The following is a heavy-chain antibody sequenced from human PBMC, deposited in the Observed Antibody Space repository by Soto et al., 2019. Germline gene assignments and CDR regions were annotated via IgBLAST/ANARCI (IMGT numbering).Heavy chain of an antibody. J-gene: IGHJ4*02. V-gene: IGHV3-30*18. D-gene: IGHD2-15*01. CDR2: VSYDATYE. CDR1: GFTFRTYD. Sequence: QVQLVESGGGMVQPGGSLRLSCAVSGFTFRTYDMHWVRQAPGKGLEWVAVVSYDATYENYADSVKGRFTVSRDSSKNTLYLQMNSLRAEETAVYYCAKVSISKSSAVTFDSWGRGTLVTVSS. CDR3: AKVSISKSSAVTFDS.